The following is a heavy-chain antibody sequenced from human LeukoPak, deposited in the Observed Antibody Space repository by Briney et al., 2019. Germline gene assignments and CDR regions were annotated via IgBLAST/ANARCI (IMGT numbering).Heavy chain of an antibody. V-gene: IGHV3-7*01. Sequence: GGSLRLSCAASRFTLSNYWMSWVRQAPGKGLEWVANIKQDGSETYYVDSVKDRFPISRDNAKNSLSLQMNSLRAEDTAVYYCARQRGSGCLDYWGQGTLVTVSS. CDR1: RFTLSNYW. D-gene: IGHD6-19*01. CDR3: ARQRGSGCLDY. CDR2: IKQDGSET. J-gene: IGHJ4*02.